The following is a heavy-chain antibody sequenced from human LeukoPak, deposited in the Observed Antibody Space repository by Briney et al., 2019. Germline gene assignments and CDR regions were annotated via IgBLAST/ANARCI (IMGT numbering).Heavy chain of an antibody. CDR1: GGSISSGSYY. CDR3: ARARRYYDFWSGFDY. Sequence: SQTLSLTCTVSGGSISSGSYYWSWIRQPAGKGLEWIGRIYTSGSTNYNPSLKSRVTISVDTSKNQFSLKLSSVTAADTAVYYCARARRYYDFWSGFDYWGQGTLVTVSS. J-gene: IGHJ4*02. V-gene: IGHV4-61*02. CDR2: IYTSGST. D-gene: IGHD3-3*01.